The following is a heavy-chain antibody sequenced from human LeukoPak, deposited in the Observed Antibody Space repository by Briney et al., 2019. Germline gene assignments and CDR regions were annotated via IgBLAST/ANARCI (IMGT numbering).Heavy chain of an antibody. CDR1: GFTFSSYA. Sequence: AGGSLRLSCAASGFTFSSYAMSWVRQAPGKGLEWVSAISGSGGSTYYADSEKGRFTIPRDNSKNTLYLQMNSLRAEDTAVYYCAKGADYGSVFDYWRQGTLVTVSS. J-gene: IGHJ4*02. CDR3: AKGADYGSVFDY. V-gene: IGHV3-23*01. D-gene: IGHD3-10*01. CDR2: ISGSGGST.